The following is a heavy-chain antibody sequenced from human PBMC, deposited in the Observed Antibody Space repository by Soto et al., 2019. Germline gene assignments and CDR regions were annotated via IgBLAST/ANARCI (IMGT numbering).Heavy chain of an antibody. CDR1: GFTFSDYY. Sequence: GSLRLSCVASGFTFSDYYMSWIRQAPGKGLEWVSYISSSGSTIYSADSVKGRFIISRDNAKNSLYVQMNSLRAEDTAVYYCARDRWEQRGSNLFVIWGQGTRVTV. V-gene: IGHV3-11*01. D-gene: IGHD1-26*01. J-gene: IGHJ3*02. CDR3: ARDRWEQRGSNLFVI. CDR2: ISSSGSTI.